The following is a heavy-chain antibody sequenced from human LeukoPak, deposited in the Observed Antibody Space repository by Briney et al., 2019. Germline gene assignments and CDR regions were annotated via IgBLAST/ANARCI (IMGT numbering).Heavy chain of an antibody. J-gene: IGHJ4*02. CDR2: IYYSGST. CDR1: GGSISTSNYY. V-gene: IGHV4-39*07. D-gene: IGHD2-21*01. CDR3: ARNREFHFDY. Sequence: SETLSLTCTVSGGSISTSNYYWGWIRQPPGKGLEWIGSIYYSGSTYYNPSLKSRVTISVDKSKNQFSLNLSSVTAADTAVYYCARNREFHFDYWGQGALVTVSS.